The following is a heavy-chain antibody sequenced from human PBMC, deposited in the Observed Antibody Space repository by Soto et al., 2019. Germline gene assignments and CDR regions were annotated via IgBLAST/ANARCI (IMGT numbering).Heavy chain of an antibody. CDR2: IYYSGST. D-gene: IGHD5-18*01. V-gene: IGHV4-59*01. CDR3: AREFYSYGPDGYYYYMDV. CDR1: GGSISSYY. Sequence: SETLSLTCTVSGGSISSYYWSWIRQPPGKGLEWIGYIYYSGSTNYNPSLKSRVTISVDTSKNQFSLKLSSVTAAETAVYYCAREFYSYGPDGYYYYMDVWGKGTTVTVSS. J-gene: IGHJ6*03.